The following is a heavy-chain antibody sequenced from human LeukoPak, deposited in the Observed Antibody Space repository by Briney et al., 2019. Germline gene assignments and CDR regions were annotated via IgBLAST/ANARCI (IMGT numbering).Heavy chain of an antibody. Sequence: GGSLRLSCAASGFTFSNYWMIWVRQAPGRGLEWVGNIKQDGSEKRYADSVRGRFTISRDNAQTSLFLQMNSLRAEDTAVYFCARASRPWLQLTWGQGTLVTVSS. CDR1: GFTFSNYW. CDR2: IKQDGSEK. V-gene: IGHV3-7*05. J-gene: IGHJ5*02. D-gene: IGHD5-24*01. CDR3: ARASRPWLQLT.